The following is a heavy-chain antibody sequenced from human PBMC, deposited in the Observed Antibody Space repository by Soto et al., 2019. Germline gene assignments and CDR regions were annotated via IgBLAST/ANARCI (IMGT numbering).Heavy chain of an antibody. CDR1: GFTFSSYG. Sequence: PGGSLRLSCAASGFTFSSYGMHWVRQAPGKGLEWVAVISYDGSNKYYADSVKGRFTISRDNSKNTLYLQMNSLRAEDTAVYYCSKVQRQLTSENWYFDLWGRGTLVTVSS. J-gene: IGHJ2*01. CDR3: SKVQRQLTSENWYFDL. CDR2: ISYDGSNK. D-gene: IGHD1-1*01. V-gene: IGHV3-30*18.